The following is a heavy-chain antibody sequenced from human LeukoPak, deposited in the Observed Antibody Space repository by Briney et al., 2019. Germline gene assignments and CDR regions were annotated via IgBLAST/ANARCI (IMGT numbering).Heavy chain of an antibody. V-gene: IGHV4-59*08. J-gene: IGHJ6*03. Sequence: PSETLSLTCTDSGGSIGTYYWSWIRQSPGKGLEWIGYIYVTGTRYNPYLQSRVTISVDRSRNQFFPKMSSVTAADTAVYYCARHIGGGIEDMDVWGKGTKVIVSS. CDR1: GGSIGTYY. CDR3: ARHIGGGIEDMDV. CDR2: IYVTGT. D-gene: IGHD3-16*02.